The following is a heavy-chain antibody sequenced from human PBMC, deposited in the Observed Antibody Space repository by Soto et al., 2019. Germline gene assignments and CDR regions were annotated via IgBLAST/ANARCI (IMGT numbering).Heavy chain of an antibody. CDR3: ARTRYNWNAYYFDY. V-gene: IGHV4-59*08. CDR1: GGSISSYY. J-gene: IGHJ4*02. Sequence: SETLSLTCTVFGGSISSYYWTWIRQSPGKGLEWIGYIYYSGSTNYNPSLKSRVTISVDTSKNQFSLKLSSVTAADTAVYYCARTRYNWNAYYFDYWGQGTLVTVSS. CDR2: IYYSGST. D-gene: IGHD1-20*01.